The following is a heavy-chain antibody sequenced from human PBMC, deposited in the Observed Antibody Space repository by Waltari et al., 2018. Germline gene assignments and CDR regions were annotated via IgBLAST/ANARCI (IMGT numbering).Heavy chain of an antibody. Sequence: EVQPLESGGGLVQPGGSLRLSCAASGFTFSSYAMSWVRQAPGKGPEWVSVIYSGGSTYYAGSVKGRFTISRDNSKNTLYLQMNSLRAEDTAVYYCAKDGINLRFYDFWSGHHLGAFDIWGQGTMVTVSS. CDR1: GFTFSSYA. V-gene: IGHV3-23*03. J-gene: IGHJ3*02. CDR3: AKDGINLRFYDFWSGHHLGAFDI. CDR2: IYSGGST. D-gene: IGHD3-3*01.